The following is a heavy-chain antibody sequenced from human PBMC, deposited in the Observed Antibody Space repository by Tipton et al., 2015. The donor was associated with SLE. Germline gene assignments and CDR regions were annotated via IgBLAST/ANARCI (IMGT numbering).Heavy chain of an antibody. CDR2: ISSDGSNK. D-gene: IGHD6-19*01. Sequence: SLRISCSGSGFTFYNYGMHWVRQAPGEGLEWVALISSDGSNKYYADSVKGRFTISRDNSKNTLYLQMNSLRPDDTAVYYCARDLYISGFWGQGTLVTVSS. CDR1: GFTFYNYG. CDR3: ARDLYISGF. V-gene: IGHV3-30-3*01. J-gene: IGHJ1*01.